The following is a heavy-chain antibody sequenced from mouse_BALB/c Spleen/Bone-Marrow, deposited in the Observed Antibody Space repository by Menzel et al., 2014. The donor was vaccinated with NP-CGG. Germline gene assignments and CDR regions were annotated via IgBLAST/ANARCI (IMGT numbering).Heavy chain of an antibody. J-gene: IGHJ2*01. CDR3: ATRFITTAGY. Sequence: VQLQQSGPELVKPGASVKISCKASGYTFTDYNMHWVKQSHGKSLEWIGYIYPYNGGTGYNQKFKSKATLTVDNSSSTAYMELRSLTSKDSAVYYCATRFITTAGYWGQGTTLTVSS. CDR2: IYPYNGGT. V-gene: IGHV1S29*02. D-gene: IGHD1-2*01. CDR1: GYTFTDYN.